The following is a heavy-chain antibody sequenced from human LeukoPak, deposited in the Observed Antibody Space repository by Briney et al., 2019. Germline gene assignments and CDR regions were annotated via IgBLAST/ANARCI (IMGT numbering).Heavy chain of an antibody. D-gene: IGHD2-2*01. CDR2: ISSSSSYI. CDR3: ARVVVPAAEGDY. Sequence: GGSLRLSCAASGFTFSSYSMNWVRQAPGKGLEWVSSISSSSSYIYYADSVKGRFTVSRDNAKNSLYLQMNSLRAEDTAVYYCARVVVPAAEGDYWGQGTLVTVSS. J-gene: IGHJ4*02. CDR1: GFTFSSYS. V-gene: IGHV3-21*01.